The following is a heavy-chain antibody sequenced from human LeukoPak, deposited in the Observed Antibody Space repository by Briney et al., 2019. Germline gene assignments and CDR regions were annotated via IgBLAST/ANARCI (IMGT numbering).Heavy chain of an antibody. CDR3: ARGPIAAAGDY. V-gene: IGHV1-18*01. J-gene: IGHJ4*02. Sequence: ASVKVSCKASGYIFTNYGLTWVRQAPGQGLEWMGWINTNNGNTTYAQKFQGRVTMTTDTSTTTAYMELRSLRSDDTAVYYCARGPIAAAGDYWGRGTLVTVSS. D-gene: IGHD6-13*01. CDR1: GYIFTNYG. CDR2: INTNNGNT.